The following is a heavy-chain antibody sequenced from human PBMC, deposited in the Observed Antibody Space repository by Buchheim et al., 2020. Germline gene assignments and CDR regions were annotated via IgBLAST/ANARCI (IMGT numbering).Heavy chain of an antibody. CDR3: ARDLYYGSNWFDP. CDR2: ISYDGSNK. CDR1: GFTFSSYA. J-gene: IGHJ5*02. D-gene: IGHD3-10*01. Sequence: QVQLVESGGGVVQPGRSLRLSCAASGFTFSSYAMHWVRQAPGKGLEWVAVISYDGSNKYYADSVKGRFTIYRDNSKNTLYLQMNSLRAEDTAVYYCARDLYYGSNWFDPWGQGTL. V-gene: IGHV3-30-3*01.